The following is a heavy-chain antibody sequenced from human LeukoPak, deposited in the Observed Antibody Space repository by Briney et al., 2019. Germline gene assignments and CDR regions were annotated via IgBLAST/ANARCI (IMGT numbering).Heavy chain of an antibody. CDR2: ISSNGGST. CDR3: VKDLRRFGELSCYFDY. V-gene: IGHV3-64D*06. J-gene: IGHJ4*02. Sequence: PGGSLRLSCAASGFTFSSYAMSWVRQAPGKGLEYVSAISSNGGSTYYADSVKGRFTISRDNSKNTLYLQMSSLRAEDTAVYYCVKDLRRFGELSCYFDYWGQGTLVTVSS. CDR1: GFTFSSYA. D-gene: IGHD3-10*01.